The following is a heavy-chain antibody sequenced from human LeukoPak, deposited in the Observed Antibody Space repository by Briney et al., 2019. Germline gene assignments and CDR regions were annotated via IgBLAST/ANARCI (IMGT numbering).Heavy chain of an antibody. J-gene: IGHJ4*02. CDR3: ARGGYSYGPAVDY. D-gene: IGHD5-18*01. CDR1: GGSFSGYY. V-gene: IGHV4-34*01. CDR2: INHSGST. Sequence: SETLSLTCAVYGGSFSGYYWSWIRQPPGKGLEWIGEINHSGSTNYNPSLKSRVTISVDTSKNQFSLKLSSVTDADTAVYYCARGGYSYGPAVDYWGQGTLVTVSS.